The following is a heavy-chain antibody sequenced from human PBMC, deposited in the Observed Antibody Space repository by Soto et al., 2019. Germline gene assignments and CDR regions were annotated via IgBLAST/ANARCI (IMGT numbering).Heavy chain of an antibody. CDR1: DGYISSGDYY. D-gene: IGHD1-26*01. J-gene: IGHJ4*02. CDR2: IYYSGST. Sequence: PSETQSLTYTVSDGYISSGDYYWSWIRQPPGKGLEWIGYIYYSGSTYYNPSLKSRVTISVDTSKNQFSLKLSSVTAADTAVYYCARHQWEIDYWGQGTLVTVSS. V-gene: IGHV4-30-4*01. CDR3: ARHQWEIDY.